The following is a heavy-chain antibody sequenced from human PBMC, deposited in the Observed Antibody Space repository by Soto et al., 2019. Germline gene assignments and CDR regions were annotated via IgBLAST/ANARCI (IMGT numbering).Heavy chain of an antibody. CDR3: AGDYWLGAPLFDY. D-gene: IGHD3-10*01. V-gene: IGHV1-3*01. CDR1: GYTFTSYA. J-gene: IGHJ4*02. CDR2: INAGNGNT. Sequence: ASVKVSCKASGYTFTSYAMHWVRQAPGQRLEWMGWINAGNGNTKYSQKFQGRVTITRDTSASTAYMELSSLRSEDTAVYYCAGDYWLGAPLFDYGGKEPLVTVPS.